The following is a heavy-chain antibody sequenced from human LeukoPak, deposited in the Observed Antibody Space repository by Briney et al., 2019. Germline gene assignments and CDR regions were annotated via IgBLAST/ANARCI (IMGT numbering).Heavy chain of an antibody. J-gene: IGHJ3*02. CDR3: AREYSSSSGRRAFDI. D-gene: IGHD6-6*01. V-gene: IGHV4-59*08. CDR2: IYYSGST. Sequence: SETLSDTCTVSGGSIIGYYWSWIRQPPGKGLEWIGYIYYSGSTNYNPSLKSRLTISIDTSENQFSLKLSSVTATDTAVYYCAREYSSSSGRRAFDIWGQGTMVTVSS. CDR1: GGSIIGYY.